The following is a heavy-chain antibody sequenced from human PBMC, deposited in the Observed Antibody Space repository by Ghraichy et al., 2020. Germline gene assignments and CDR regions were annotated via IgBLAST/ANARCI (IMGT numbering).Heavy chain of an antibody. CDR1: GDSISSYC. Sequence: SETLSLTCTVSGDSISSYCWSWIRQPPGKGLECLGCIYYSGSTIYNPSLKSRVTVSVDSSKKHFLDRRITWITMRAVVIKLNGSTPGAREPWSPSPQFYYGMDVWGQGTTVTVSS. V-gene: IGHV4-59*01. CDR3: NGSTPGAREPWSPSPQFYYGMDV. J-gene: IGHJ6*02. D-gene: IGHD3-22*01. CDR2: IYYSGST.